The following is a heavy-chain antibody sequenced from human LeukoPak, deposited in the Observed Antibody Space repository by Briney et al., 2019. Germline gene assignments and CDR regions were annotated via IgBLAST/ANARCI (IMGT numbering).Heavy chain of an antibody. V-gene: IGHV3-23*01. D-gene: IGHD6-6*01. CDR3: AREGYSSSSEFVY. CDR1: GFTFSNYA. Sequence: GGSLRLSCAASGFTFSNYAMSWVRQAPGKGLEWVSGISGSGVTTSYADSVRGRFTISRDNSKNTLYLQMNSLRAEDTAVYYCAREGYSSSSEFVYWGQGTLVTVSS. J-gene: IGHJ4*02. CDR2: ISGSGVTT.